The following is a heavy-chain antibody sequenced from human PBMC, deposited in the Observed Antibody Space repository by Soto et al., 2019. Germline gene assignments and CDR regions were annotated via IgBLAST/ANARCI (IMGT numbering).Heavy chain of an antibody. J-gene: IGHJ4*02. Sequence: QVQLVESGGGVVQPGRSLRLSCAASGFTFSSYGMHWVRQAPGTGLAWVAVIWYDGSNKYYADSVKGRFTISRDNSKNTLWLQMNSLRAEDTAVYYCARGDRSGLHFDYWGQGTLVTVSS. CDR3: ARGDRSGLHFDY. CDR2: IWYDGSNK. V-gene: IGHV3-33*01. D-gene: IGHD5-12*01. CDR1: GFTFSSYG.